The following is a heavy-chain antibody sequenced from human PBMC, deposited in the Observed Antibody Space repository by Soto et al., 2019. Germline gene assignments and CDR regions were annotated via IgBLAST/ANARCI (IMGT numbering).Heavy chain of an antibody. CDR3: AREVVKYYYDSSGYYLAY. D-gene: IGHD3-22*01. J-gene: IGHJ4*02. CDR2: IIPILGIA. V-gene: IGHV1-69*08. CDR1: GGTFSSYT. Sequence: QVQLVQSGAEVKKPGSSVKVSCKASGGTFSSYTISWVRQAPGQGLEWMGRIIPILGIANYAQKCQGRVTITADKATRTAYMELSSLRSEDTAVYYCAREVVKYYYDSSGYYLAYWGQGTLVTVSS.